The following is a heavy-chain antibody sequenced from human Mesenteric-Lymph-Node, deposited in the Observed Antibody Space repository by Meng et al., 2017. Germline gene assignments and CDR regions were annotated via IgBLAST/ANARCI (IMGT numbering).Heavy chain of an antibody. CDR1: GGSFSGYY. CDR3: ARAGYSSGWYGY. Sequence: QLQQWGAGLLKPSGPLSLTCAVYGGSFSGYYWSWIRQPPGKGLEWIGEINHSGSTNYNPSLKSRVTISVDTSKNQFSLKLSSVTAADTAVYYCARAGYSSGWYGYWGQGTLVTVSS. CDR2: INHSGST. D-gene: IGHD6-19*01. J-gene: IGHJ4*02. V-gene: IGHV4-34*01.